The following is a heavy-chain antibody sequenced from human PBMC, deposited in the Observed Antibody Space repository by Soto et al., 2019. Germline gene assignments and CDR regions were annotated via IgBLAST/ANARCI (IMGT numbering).Heavy chain of an antibody. J-gene: IGHJ6*02. D-gene: IGHD6-19*01. CDR1: GYTFTSYD. Sequence: QVQLVQSGAEVKKPGASVKVSCKASGYTFTSYDINWVRQATGQGLEWMGWMNPNSGNTAYAQKFQGRVTMTRNTSISTAYMELSSLRSEDTAVYYCARGPRQWLDYGMDVWGQGTTVTVSS. V-gene: IGHV1-8*01. CDR2: MNPNSGNT. CDR3: ARGPRQWLDYGMDV.